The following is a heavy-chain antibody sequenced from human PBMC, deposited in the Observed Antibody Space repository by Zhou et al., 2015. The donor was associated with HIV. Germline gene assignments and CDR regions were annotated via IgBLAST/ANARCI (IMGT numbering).Heavy chain of an antibody. D-gene: IGHD3-10*01. CDR1: GGTFSGSD. Sequence: LLQSGPEVRKPGSSVKVSCKASGGTFSGSDLSWVRQAPGQGLEWMGRITPMFQTHNYAEKFRARLNITVDRHTSAAYMELSSLTSEDAAVYYCATPVSFGEVSLPLGSWGQGTLVSVSS. CDR3: ATPVSFGEVSLPLGS. CDR2: ITPMFQTH. V-gene: IGHV1-69*06. J-gene: IGHJ4*02.